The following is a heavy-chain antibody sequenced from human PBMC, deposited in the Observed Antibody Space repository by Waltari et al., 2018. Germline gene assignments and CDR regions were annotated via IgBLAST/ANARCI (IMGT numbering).Heavy chain of an antibody. CDR3: ARGKDGGRRWRDYFDY. V-gene: IGHV1-2*04. CDR1: GYTFTGYY. J-gene: IGHJ4*02. D-gene: IGHD3-16*01. CDR2: INPTRSGT. Sequence: QVQLVQSGAEVKKPGASVKVSCKASGYTFTGYYMHWVRQAPGQGLEWMVWINPTRSGTNYAQKFQGWGTRTRDTSISTAYMELSRLRSDDTAVYYGARGKDGGRRWRDYFDYWGQGTLVIVSS.